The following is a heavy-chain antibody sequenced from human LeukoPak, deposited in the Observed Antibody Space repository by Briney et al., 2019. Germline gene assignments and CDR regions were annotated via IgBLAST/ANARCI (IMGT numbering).Heavy chain of an antibody. Sequence: SVKVSCKASGGTFSSYAVSWVRQAPGQGLEWMGGIIPIFGTANYAQKFQGRVTITADESTSTAYMELSSLRSEDTAVYYCATDVDTAMVTWGQGTLVTVSS. V-gene: IGHV1-69*13. CDR2: IIPIFGTA. J-gene: IGHJ4*02. D-gene: IGHD5-18*01. CDR3: ATDVDTAMVT. CDR1: GGTFSSYA.